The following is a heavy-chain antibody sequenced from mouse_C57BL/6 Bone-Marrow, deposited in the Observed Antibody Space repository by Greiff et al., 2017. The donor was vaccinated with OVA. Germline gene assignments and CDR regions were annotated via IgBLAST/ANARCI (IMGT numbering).Heavy chain of an antibody. Sequence: EVKLVESGGDLVKPGGSLKLSCAASGFTFTSYGMSWVRQTPDKRLEWVATISSGGSYTYYPDSVKGRFTISRANATNTLYMQMSSLKSEDTAMYSWARHGDYGSFFDYWGQGTTLTVSS. D-gene: IGHD1-1*01. V-gene: IGHV5-6*01. CDR1: GFTFTSYG. CDR3: ARHGDYGSFFDY. CDR2: ISSGGSYT. J-gene: IGHJ2*01.